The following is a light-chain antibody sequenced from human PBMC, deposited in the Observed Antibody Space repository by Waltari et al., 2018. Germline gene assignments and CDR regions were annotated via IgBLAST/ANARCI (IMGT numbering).Light chain of an antibody. CDR2: DAS. Sequence: DIVLTQSPATLSLSPGERATLSCRASQSASSRYFAWYQQKPGQAPRLLIYDASNRATDIPARFSGSGSGTDFTLTISSLEPEDFAVYYCQQRSNWAPRYTFGQGTKLEIK. V-gene: IGKV3-11*01. J-gene: IGKJ2*01. CDR1: QSASSRY. CDR3: QQRSNWAPRYT.